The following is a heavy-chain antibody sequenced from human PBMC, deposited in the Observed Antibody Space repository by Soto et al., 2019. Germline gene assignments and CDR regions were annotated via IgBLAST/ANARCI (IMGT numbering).Heavy chain of an antibody. V-gene: IGHV4-4*02. CDR3: SKWHPMGP. J-gene: IGHJ5*02. CDR2: ISRTGST. D-gene: IGHD3-10*01. Sequence: SETLSLTCTVSGGSIDSSNWWTWARQPPGKGLEWIGEISRTGSTNYNPSLRGRVTMSVDRSNNQFFLKVNSVIAADTAVYYCSKWHPMGPWGQGILVTVSS. CDR1: GGSIDSSNW.